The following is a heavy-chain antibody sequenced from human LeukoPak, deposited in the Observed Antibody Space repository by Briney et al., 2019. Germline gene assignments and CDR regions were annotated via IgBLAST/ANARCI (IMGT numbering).Heavy chain of an antibody. CDR2: LYYSGST. CDR1: GGSISSYY. V-gene: IGHV4-59*01. CDR3: ARRNCGGDCYPYYFDL. Sequence: SETLSLTCTVSGGSISSYYWSWIRQPPGKGLEWIGYLYYSGSTNYNPSLQSRVTISVDTSKNQFSLKLSSLTAADTAVYYCARRNCGGDCYPYYFDLWGPGTLVTVSS. J-gene: IGHJ4*02. D-gene: IGHD2-21*02.